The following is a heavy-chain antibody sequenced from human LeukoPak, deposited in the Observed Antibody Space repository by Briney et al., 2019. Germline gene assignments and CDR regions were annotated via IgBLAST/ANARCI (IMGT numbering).Heavy chain of an antibody. Sequence: GESLRISCKGSGYSFTTYWIGWVRQMPGKGLEWMGIIYPGDSDTRYSPSFQGQVTISADKSISTAYLQWSSLKASDTAMYYCARRGSYYGDAFDIWGQGTMVTVSS. CDR2: IYPGDSDT. J-gene: IGHJ3*02. CDR1: GYSFTTYW. D-gene: IGHD1-26*01. V-gene: IGHV5-51*01. CDR3: ARRGSYYGDAFDI.